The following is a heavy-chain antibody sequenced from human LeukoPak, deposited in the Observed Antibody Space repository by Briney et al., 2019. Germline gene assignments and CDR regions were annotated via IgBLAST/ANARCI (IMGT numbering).Heavy chain of an antibody. V-gene: IGHV1-8*01. CDR2: MNPNSGAT. Sequence: ASVKVSCKTSGYTFSNNDINWVRQPPGQGLEWMGRMNPNSGATGYAQKFQGRVTMTRDTSISTAYMELSSLRSEDTAVYYCAREGRSSSLDYWGQGTLVTVSS. CDR3: AREGRSSSLDY. J-gene: IGHJ4*02. D-gene: IGHD6-6*01. CDR1: GYTFSNND.